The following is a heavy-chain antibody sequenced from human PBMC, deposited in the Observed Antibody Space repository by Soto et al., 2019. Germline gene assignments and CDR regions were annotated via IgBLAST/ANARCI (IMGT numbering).Heavy chain of an antibody. CDR1: NETLTTYG. Sequence: QVHLVQSGAEVKKPGASVKVSCKASNETLTTYGISWVRQAPGQGLEWMGWVSGYSGHSSSAQEFQERVIMNTDTSTNTADMELRSLTSDDSDVYFCARDSSSSGYYDGMDVWGQGTTVTVSS. CDR3: ARDSSSSGYYDGMDV. CDR2: VSGYSGHS. V-gene: IGHV1-18*01. D-gene: IGHD6-6*01. J-gene: IGHJ6*02.